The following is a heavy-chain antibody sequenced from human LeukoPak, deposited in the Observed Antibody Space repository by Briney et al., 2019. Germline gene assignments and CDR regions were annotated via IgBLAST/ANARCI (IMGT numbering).Heavy chain of an antibody. Sequence: PSETLSLTCAVYGGSFSGYYWSWIRQPPGKGLEWIGEINHSGSTNYNPSLKSRVTISVDTSKNQFSLKLSSVTAADTAVYYCAHSPQHNWFDPWGQGTLVTVSS. CDR2: INHSGST. J-gene: IGHJ5*02. CDR1: GGSFSGYY. V-gene: IGHV4-34*01. CDR3: AHSPQHNWFDP. D-gene: IGHD4-4*01.